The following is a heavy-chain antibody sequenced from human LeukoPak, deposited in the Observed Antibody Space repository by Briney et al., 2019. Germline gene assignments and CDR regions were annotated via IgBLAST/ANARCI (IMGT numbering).Heavy chain of an antibody. CDR2: IYYSGST. CDR3: ASLGIVAAGTDRGFSC. CDR1: GDSVSSNSKY. D-gene: IGHD6-13*01. Sequence: SETLSLTCSVSGDSVSSNSKYWSWIRQPPGKGIEWIGFIYYSGSTNYNPSLKSRVTISVDTSKNQFSLRLSSVIAADTAVYYCASLGIVAAGTDRGFSCWGQGILVTVSS. J-gene: IGHJ4*02. V-gene: IGHV4-61*01.